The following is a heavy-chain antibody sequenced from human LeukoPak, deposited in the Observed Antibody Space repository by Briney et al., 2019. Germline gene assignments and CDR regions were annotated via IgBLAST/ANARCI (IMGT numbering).Heavy chain of an antibody. Sequence: GRSLRLSCAASGFTFSDYYMSWIRQAPGRGLEWVSYISSSGSTIYYADSVKGRFTISRDNAKNSLYLQMNSLRAEDTAVYYCARDLYGSGSYSHFDCWGQGTLVTVSS. CDR2: ISSSGSTI. V-gene: IGHV3-11*01. CDR3: ARDLYGSGSYSHFDC. J-gene: IGHJ4*02. D-gene: IGHD3-10*01. CDR1: GFTFSDYY.